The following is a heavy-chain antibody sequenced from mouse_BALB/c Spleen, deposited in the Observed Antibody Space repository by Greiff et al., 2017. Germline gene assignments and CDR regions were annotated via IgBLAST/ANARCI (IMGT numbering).Heavy chain of an antibody. V-gene: IGHV14-3*02. CDR2: IDRANGNT. CDR3: AKLRFYAMDY. J-gene: IGHJ4*01. CDR1: GFNIKDTY. Sequence: EVKLQESGAELVKPGASVKLSCTASGFNIKDTYMHWVKQRPEQGLEWIGRIDRANGNTKYDPKFQGKATITADTSSNTAYLQLSSLTSEDTAVYYCAKLRFYAMDYWGQGTSVTVSS. D-gene: IGHD1-1*01.